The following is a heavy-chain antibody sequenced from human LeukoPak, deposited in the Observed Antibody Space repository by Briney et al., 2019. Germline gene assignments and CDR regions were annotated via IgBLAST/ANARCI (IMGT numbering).Heavy chain of an antibody. CDR3: AREYGDKPTYFDY. V-gene: IGHV1-69*13. D-gene: IGHD4-17*01. CDR2: IIPIFGTA. Sequence: SVKVSCKASGGAFSSYAISWVRQAPGQGLEWMGGIIPIFGTANYAQKFQGRVTITADESTSTAYMELSSLRSEDTAVYYCAREYGDKPTYFDYWGQGTLVTVSS. J-gene: IGHJ4*02. CDR1: GGAFSSYA.